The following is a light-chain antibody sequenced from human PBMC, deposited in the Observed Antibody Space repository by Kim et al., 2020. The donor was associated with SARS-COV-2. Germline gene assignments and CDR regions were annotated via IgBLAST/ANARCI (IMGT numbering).Light chain of an antibody. CDR3: QQVELYPS. J-gene: IGKJ3*01. CDR1: QDISDH. CDR2: AAS. Sequence: ASVGDRVTITCRASQDISDHLAWYQQRPGTAPKLLILAASTLHAGVPSRFSGGGTGTEFSLTIDSLQPEDFATYYCQQVELYPSFGPGTKVDI. V-gene: IGKV1-9*01.